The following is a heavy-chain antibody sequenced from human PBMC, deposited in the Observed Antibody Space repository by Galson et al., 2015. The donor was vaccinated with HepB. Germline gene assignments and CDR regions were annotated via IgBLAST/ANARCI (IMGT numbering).Heavy chain of an antibody. J-gene: IGHJ4*02. CDR2: IGTAGDT. D-gene: IGHD1-14*01. Sequence: SLRLSCAASGLTFSSYDMHWVRQATGKGLEWVSAIGTAGDTYYPGSVKGRFTISRENAKNSLYLQMNSLRAGDTAVYYCARARRTTWGFDYWGQGTLVTVSS. CDR3: ARARRTTWGFDY. V-gene: IGHV3-13*04. CDR1: GLTFSSYD.